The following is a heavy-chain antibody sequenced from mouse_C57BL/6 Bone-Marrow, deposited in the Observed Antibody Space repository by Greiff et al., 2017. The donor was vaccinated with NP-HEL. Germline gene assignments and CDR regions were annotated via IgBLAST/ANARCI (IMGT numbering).Heavy chain of an antibody. J-gene: IGHJ2*01. V-gene: IGHV1-50*01. Sequence: VKLQQPGAELVKPGASVKLSCKASGYTFTSYWMQWVKQRPGQGLEWIGEIDPSDSYTNYNQKFKGKATFTVDTSSSTAYMQLSSLTSEDSAVYYCARRWLLFDYWGQGTTLTVSS. CDR2: IDPSDSYT. CDR1: GYTFTSYW. D-gene: IGHD2-3*01. CDR3: ARRWLLFDY.